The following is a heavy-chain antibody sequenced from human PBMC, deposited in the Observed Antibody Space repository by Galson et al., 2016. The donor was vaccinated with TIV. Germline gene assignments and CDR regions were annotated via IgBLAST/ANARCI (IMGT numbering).Heavy chain of an antibody. CDR1: GGSIINSDYD. Sequence: LTCTVSGGSIINSDYDWSRIRQPAGKGLEWIGRIYPYETSHYNPSLKSRVTMSVDASKNQFSLNLSSMTAADTAVYYCARSYDSSGYSPWGQGALVTVSS. D-gene: IGHD3-22*01. V-gene: IGHV4-61*02. CDR2: IYPYETS. CDR3: ARSYDSSGYSP. J-gene: IGHJ5*02.